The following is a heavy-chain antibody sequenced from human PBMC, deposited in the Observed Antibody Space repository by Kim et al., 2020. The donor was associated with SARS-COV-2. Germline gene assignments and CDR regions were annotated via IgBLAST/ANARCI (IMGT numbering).Heavy chain of an antibody. Sequence: AAAVKGSFTISRDNSRTTVYLQMSSLGAEDTAVYYCTADLPGCNSDGFDFWGQGTPVTVSS. D-gene: IGHD2-2*01. CDR3: TADLPGCNSDGFDF. J-gene: IGHJ4*03. V-gene: IGHV3-23*01.